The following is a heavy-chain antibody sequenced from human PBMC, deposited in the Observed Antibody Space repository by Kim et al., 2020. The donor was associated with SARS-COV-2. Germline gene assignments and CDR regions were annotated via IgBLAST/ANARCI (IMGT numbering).Heavy chain of an antibody. CDR2: ISGSGEAT. Sequence: GGSLRLSCAASGFNFSNYAINWVRQAPGKGLEWVSYISGSGEATSYADSVKGRFIISRDNPKNTVYLQMNTLRVEDTAEYYCVRCTDIFMPIDVWGQGAT. V-gene: IGHV3-23*01. CDR1: GFNFSNYA. CDR3: VRCTDIFMPIDV. J-gene: IGHJ6*02. D-gene: IGHD5-18*01.